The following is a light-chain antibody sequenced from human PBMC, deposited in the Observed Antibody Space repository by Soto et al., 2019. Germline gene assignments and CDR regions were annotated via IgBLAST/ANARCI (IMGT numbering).Light chain of an antibody. CDR1: QSISGW. Sequence: DIQMTQSPATLSASVGSRVTIGCRASQSISGWLAWYQQKPGKAPKLLIYKASILESGVPSRFSGSGSATEFTCTISSLQPEDFATYYCQQYENFPLTFGGGTKVEL. J-gene: IGKJ4*01. V-gene: IGKV1-5*03. CDR3: QQYENFPLT. CDR2: KAS.